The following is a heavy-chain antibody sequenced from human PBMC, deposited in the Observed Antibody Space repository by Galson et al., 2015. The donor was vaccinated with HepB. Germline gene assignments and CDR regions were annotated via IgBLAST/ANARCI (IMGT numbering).Heavy chain of an antibody. V-gene: IGHV1-58*02. CDR3: AADLGVAGTENREDSDYGMDV. J-gene: IGHJ6*02. CDR1: GFTFTSSA. CDR2: IVVGSGNT. D-gene: IGHD6-19*01. Sequence: SVKVSCKASGFTFTSSAMQWVRQARGQRLEWIGWIVVGSGNTNYAQKFQERVTITRDMSTSTACMELSSLRSEDTAVYYCAADLGVAGTENREDSDYGMDVWGQGTTVTVSS.